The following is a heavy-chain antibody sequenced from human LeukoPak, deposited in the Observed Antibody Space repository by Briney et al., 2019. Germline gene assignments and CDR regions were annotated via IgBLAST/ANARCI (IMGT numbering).Heavy chain of an antibody. CDR2: IFPIFGTA. D-gene: IGHD5-18*01. J-gene: IGHJ4*02. Sequence: GASVKVSCKASGGTFSSYAISWVRQAPGQGLEWMGGIFPIFGTANYAQKFQGRVTITADESTSTAYMELSSLRSEDTAVYYCARARVDTAMVTYFDYWGQGTLVTVSS. V-gene: IGHV1-69*13. CDR1: GGTFSSYA. CDR3: ARARVDTAMVTYFDY.